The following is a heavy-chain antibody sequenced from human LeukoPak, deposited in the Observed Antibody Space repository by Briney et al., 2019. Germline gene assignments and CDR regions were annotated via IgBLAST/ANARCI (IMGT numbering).Heavy chain of an antibody. J-gene: IGHJ4*02. V-gene: IGHV4-59*12. CDR2: IYYSGST. D-gene: IGHD5-24*01. CDR1: GGSISSYY. CDR3: ARGRGWLQSFFDY. Sequence: PSETLSLTCTVSGGSISSYYWSWIRQPPGKGLEWIGYIYYSGSTNYNPSLKSRVTISVDTSKNQFSLKLSSVTAADTAVYYCARGRGWLQSFFDYWGQGTLVTVSS.